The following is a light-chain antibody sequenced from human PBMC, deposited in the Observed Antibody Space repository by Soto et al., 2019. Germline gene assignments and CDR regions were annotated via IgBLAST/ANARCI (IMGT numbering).Light chain of an antibody. CDR1: QSITRW. V-gene: IGKV1-39*01. CDR3: QQSYSTTWT. CDR2: AAS. Sequence: DIQMTQSPSTLSASVGDRVTISCRARQSITRWLAWYQQKPGKAPKLLIYAASSLQSGVPSRFSGSGSETDFTLTISSLQPEDFATYSCQQSYSTTWTFGQGTKVDIK. J-gene: IGKJ1*01.